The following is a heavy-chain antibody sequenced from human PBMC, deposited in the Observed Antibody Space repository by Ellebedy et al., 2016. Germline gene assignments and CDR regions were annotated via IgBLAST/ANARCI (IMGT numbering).Heavy chain of an antibody. CDR2: IRQKSRGYST. Sequence: GGSLRLSCAASGFTFSDYHMDWVRQAPGKGLEWVGRIRQKSRGYSTEYAASVKGRFTISREDSKTSWYLQMDSLKTEDTAVYYCGGSAIGNIFDYWGQGALVAVSS. J-gene: IGHJ4*02. V-gene: IGHV3-72*01. CDR1: GFTFSDYH. CDR3: GGSAIGNIFDY. D-gene: IGHD2-15*01.